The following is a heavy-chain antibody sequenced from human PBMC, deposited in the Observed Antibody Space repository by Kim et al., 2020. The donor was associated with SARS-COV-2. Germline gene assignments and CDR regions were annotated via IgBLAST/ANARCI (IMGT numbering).Heavy chain of an antibody. J-gene: IGHJ6*02. V-gene: IGHV3-23*01. CDR3: AKASTVPGSGSYYRLPGYYYGMDV. D-gene: IGHD3-10*01. CDR2: ISGSGGST. CDR1: GFTFSSYA. Sequence: GGSLRLSCAASGFTFSSYAMSWVRRAPGKGLEWVSAISGSGGSTYYADSVKGRFTISRDNSKNTLYLQMNSLRAEDTAVYYCAKASTVPGSGSYYRLPGYYYGMDVWGQGTTVTVSS.